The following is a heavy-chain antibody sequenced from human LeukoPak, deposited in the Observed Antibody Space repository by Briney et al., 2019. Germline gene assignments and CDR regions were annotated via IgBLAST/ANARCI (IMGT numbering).Heavy chain of an antibody. CDR2: IDYDGGSG. CDR3: AKDTASSWWYFDL. D-gene: IGHD5-18*01. CDR1: GFTLSSYE. V-gene: IGHV3-23*01. J-gene: IGHJ2*01. Sequence: PGGSLRLSCTVSGFTLSSYEMSWIRQAPGKGLEWVSSIDYDGGSGHYADSVKGRFTISRDNSKNTLYLQMNSLRAEDTAVYYCAKDTASSWWYFDLWGRGTLVTVSS.